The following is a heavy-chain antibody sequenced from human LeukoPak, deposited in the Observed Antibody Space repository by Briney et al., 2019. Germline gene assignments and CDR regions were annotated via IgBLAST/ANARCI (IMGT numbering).Heavy chain of an antibody. Sequence: GGSLRLSCAASGFTFSTYDMHWVRQAPGKGLEWVSYISTSSSTSSSTIYYADSVKGRFTISRDNAKNSLYLQMNSLRAKDTAVYYCAKDMEVAYDAFDIWGQGTMVTVSS. D-gene: IGHD5-12*01. V-gene: IGHV3-48*01. CDR3: AKDMEVAYDAFDI. J-gene: IGHJ3*02. CDR1: GFTFSTYD. CDR2: ISTSSSTSSSTI.